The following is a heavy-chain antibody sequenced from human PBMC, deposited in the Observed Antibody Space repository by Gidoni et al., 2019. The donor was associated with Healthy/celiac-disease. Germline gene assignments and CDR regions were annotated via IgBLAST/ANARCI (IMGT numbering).Heavy chain of an antibody. J-gene: IGHJ4*02. Sequence: QVQLVQSGAEVTKPGASVKVSCKASGYTFTGYYLHWVRQAPGQGLEWMVWINPNSGGTNYAQKFQGRVTMTRDTAISTAYMELSRLRSDDTAVYYCARGSSGDYGGNPGGFDYLGQGTLVTVSS. CDR2: INPNSGGT. CDR3: ARGSSGDYGGNPGGFDY. V-gene: IGHV1-2*02. CDR1: GYTFTGYY. D-gene: IGHD4-17*01.